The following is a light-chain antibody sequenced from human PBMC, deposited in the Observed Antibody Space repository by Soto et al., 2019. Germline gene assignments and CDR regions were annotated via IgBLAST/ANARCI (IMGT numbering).Light chain of an antibody. CDR1: SSDVGGHNY. J-gene: IGLJ1*01. V-gene: IGLV2-14*01. Sequence: SVLTQPASVSGSPGQSITISCTGTSSDVGGHNYVSWYQQHPGKAPKLMIYEVSNRPSGVSNRFSGSKSGNTASLTISGLQAEDEADYYCSSYTSSSTLVFGTGTKVTV. CDR3: SSYTSSSTLV. CDR2: EVS.